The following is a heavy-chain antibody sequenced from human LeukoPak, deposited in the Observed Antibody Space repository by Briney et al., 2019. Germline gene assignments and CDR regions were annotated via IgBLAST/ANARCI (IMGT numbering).Heavy chain of an antibody. Sequence: PSETLSLTCTVSGASITSGDYYWSWIRQPPGKGPEWIGYIYHSGSTYNNPSLKSRVTISVDTSKNQFSLKLSSVTAADTAVYFCARIGHYEAAGTSYSSFDFWGQGTLVTVSS. CDR3: ARIGHYEAAGTSYSSFDF. CDR2: IYHSGST. J-gene: IGHJ4*02. D-gene: IGHD3-3*01. CDR1: GASITSGDYY. V-gene: IGHV4-30-4*01.